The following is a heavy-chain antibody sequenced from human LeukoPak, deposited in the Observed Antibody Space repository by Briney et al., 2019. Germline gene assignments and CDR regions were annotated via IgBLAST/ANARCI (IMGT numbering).Heavy chain of an antibody. V-gene: IGHV4-59*01. CDR1: GGSISSSY. Sequence: PSETLSLTCTVSGGSISSSYWTWIRQPPGKGLEWIGYIHSSGSTSYNPSLKSRVTISLDTSKNQFSLKLSSVTAADTAVYYCARDGGSSMTNNINWYVHWGQGTLVTVSS. J-gene: IGHJ5*02. CDR3: ARDGGSSMTNNINWYVH. D-gene: IGHD2-15*01. CDR2: IHSSGST.